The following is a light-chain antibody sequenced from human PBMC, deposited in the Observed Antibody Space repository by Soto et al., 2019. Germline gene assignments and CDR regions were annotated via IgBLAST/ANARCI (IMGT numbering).Light chain of an antibody. CDR3: CSYAGSYTLYV. CDR1: SSDVGGYTF. J-gene: IGLJ1*01. V-gene: IGLV2-11*01. Sequence: QSALTQPRSVSGSPGQSVTISCTGTSSDVGGYTFVSWYQQHPAKAPKLMIYDVNRRPSGVPDRFSGSKSGNTASLTISELQAEDEADYYCCSYAGSYTLYVFGTGTKVTVL. CDR2: DVN.